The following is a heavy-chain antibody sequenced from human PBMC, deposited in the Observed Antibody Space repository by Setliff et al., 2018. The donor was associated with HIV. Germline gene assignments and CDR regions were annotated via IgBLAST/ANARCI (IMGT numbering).Heavy chain of an antibody. D-gene: IGHD6-19*01. CDR3: ARAGQWLFPDAFDI. V-gene: IGHV1-24*01. Sequence: ASVKVSCKVSGYTLTELSMHWVRQAPGKGLEWMGGFDPEDGETIYAQKFQGRVTMTRDTSTSTVYMELSSLRSEDTAVYYCARAGQWLFPDAFDIWGQGTMVTVSS. CDR1: GYTLTELS. CDR2: FDPEDGET. J-gene: IGHJ3*02.